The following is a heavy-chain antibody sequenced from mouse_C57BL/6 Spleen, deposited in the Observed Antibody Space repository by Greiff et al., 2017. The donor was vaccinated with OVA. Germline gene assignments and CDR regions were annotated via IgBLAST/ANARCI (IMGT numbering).Heavy chain of an antibody. V-gene: IGHV1-19*01. CDR3: ARGRYSNYVDFDV. Sequence: VQLQQSGPVLVKPGASVKMSCKASGYTFTDYYMNWVKQSHGKSLEWIGVINPYNGGTSYNQKFKGKATLTVDKSSSTAYMELNSLTSEDSAVYYCARGRYSNYVDFDVWGTGTTVTVSS. CDR1: GYTFTDYY. D-gene: IGHD2-5*01. CDR2: INPYNGGT. J-gene: IGHJ1*03.